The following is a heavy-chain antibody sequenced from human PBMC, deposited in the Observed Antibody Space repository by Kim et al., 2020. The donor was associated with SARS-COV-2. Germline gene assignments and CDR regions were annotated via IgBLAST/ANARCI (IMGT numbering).Heavy chain of an antibody. D-gene: IGHD3-9*01. J-gene: IGHJ6*03. CDR1: GFTFSSYG. CDR3: AKELVYYDILTSFSNYYYYMDV. Sequence: GGSLRLSCAASGFTFSSYGMHWVRQAPGKGLEWVAVISYDGSNKYYADSVKGRFTISRDNSKNTLYLQMNSLRAEDTAVYYCAKELVYYDILTSFSNYYYYMDVCSEGTTVTVSS. CDR2: ISYDGSNK. V-gene: IGHV3-30*18.